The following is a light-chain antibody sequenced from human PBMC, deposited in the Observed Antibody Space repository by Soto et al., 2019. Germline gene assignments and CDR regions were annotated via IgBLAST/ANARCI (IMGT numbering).Light chain of an antibody. CDR3: SSYAGSNNYV. CDR1: SSDVGAYDS. V-gene: IGLV2-8*01. CDR2: EVS. Sequence: QSVLTQTPSASGSPGQSVTISCTGTSSDVGAYDSVSWYQHHPGKAPKALIYEVSKRPSGVPDRFSGSKSGNTAPLTVSGLQAEDEADYFCSSYAGSNNYVFGTGTKSPS. J-gene: IGLJ1*01.